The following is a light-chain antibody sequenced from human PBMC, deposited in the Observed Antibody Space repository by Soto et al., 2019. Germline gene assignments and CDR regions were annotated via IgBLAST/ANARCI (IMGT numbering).Light chain of an antibody. CDR3: QQYNNWPPIN. CDR1: QSVSSN. Sequence: EIVMTQSPATLSVSPGERATLSCRASQSVSSNLAWYQQKPGQAPRLLIYGAATRAAGIPARFSGSRSGTEFTLTISSLQSEDFAGYFCQQYNNWPPINFGQGTRLEIK. J-gene: IGKJ5*01. CDR2: GAA. V-gene: IGKV3-15*01.